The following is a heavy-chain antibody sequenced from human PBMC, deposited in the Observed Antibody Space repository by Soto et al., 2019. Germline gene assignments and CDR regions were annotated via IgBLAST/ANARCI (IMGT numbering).Heavy chain of an antibody. V-gene: IGHV5-51*01. CDR2: IYPGDSDT. CDR3: ARRVAATRYYYYYYGMDV. J-gene: IGHJ6*02. D-gene: IGHD2-15*01. CDR1: GYIFTSYW. Sequence: GESLKISCNGSGYIFTSYWIGWVRQMPGKGLEWMGIIYPGDSDTRYSPSFQGQVTISADKSISTAYLQWSSLKASDTAMYYCARRVAATRYYYYYYGMDVWGQGTTVTVSS.